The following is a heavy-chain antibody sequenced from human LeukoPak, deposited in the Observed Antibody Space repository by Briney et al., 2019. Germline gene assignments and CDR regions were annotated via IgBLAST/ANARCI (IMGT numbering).Heavy chain of an antibody. CDR1: GFTFSSYA. D-gene: IGHD2-8*01. J-gene: IGHJ4*02. V-gene: IGHV3-30*04. Sequence: PGGSLRLSCAASGFTFSSYAMHWVRQAPGKGLEWVAVISYDGSNKYYADSVKGRFTISRDNSKNTLYLQMNSLRAEDTAVYYCARDSSLIMVYAIPYCFDYWGQGTLVTVSS. CDR2: ISYDGSNK. CDR3: ARDSSLIMVYAIPYCFDY.